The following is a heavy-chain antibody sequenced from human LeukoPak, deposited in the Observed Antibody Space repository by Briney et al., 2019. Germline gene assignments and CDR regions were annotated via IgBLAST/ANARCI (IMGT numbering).Heavy chain of an antibody. CDR3: ARGYNYYYGMDV. CDR2: ISHDGSNK. Sequence: GGSLRLSCAASGFTFSSYAMHWVRQAPGKGLEWVAVISHDGSNKYYADSVKGRFTISRDNSKNTLYLQMNSLRAEDTAVYYCARGYNYYYGMDVWGQGTTVTVSS. CDR1: GFTFSSYA. V-gene: IGHV3-30-3*01. D-gene: IGHD3-22*01. J-gene: IGHJ6*02.